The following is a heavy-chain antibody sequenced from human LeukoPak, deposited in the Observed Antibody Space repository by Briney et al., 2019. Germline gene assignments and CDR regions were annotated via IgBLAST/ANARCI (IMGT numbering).Heavy chain of an antibody. D-gene: IGHD3-16*02. Sequence: ASVKVSCKASGYTFTCYYMHWVRQAPGQGLEWMGWINPNSGGTNYAQKFQGRVTMTGDTSISTAYMELSRLRSDDTAVYYCARDKLRGMITFGGVIVREGFDYWGQGTLVTVSS. CDR2: INPNSGGT. V-gene: IGHV1-2*02. J-gene: IGHJ4*02. CDR1: GYTFTCYY. CDR3: ARDKLRGMITFGGVIVREGFDY.